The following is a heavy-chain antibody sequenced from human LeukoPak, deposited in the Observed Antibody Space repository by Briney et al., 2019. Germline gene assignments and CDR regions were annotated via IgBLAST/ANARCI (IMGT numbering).Heavy chain of an antibody. J-gene: IGHJ4*02. CDR3: ARAPMQFWAFDY. D-gene: IGHD3-3*02. CDR1: GYSISSGYY. Sequence: NPSETLSLMCAVSGYSISSGYYWGWVRQPPGKGLEGIGSIYHSGISYYNPSLKSRVAMSVDTSKKQFSLKLSSVTAADTAVYFCARAPMQFWAFDYWGQGTLVTVSS. CDR2: IYHSGIS. V-gene: IGHV4-38-2*01.